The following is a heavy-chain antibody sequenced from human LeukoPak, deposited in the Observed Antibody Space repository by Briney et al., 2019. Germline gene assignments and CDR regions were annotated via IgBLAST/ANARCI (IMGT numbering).Heavy chain of an antibody. CDR2: INPNNGET. J-gene: IGHJ4*02. V-gene: IGHV1-2*02. Sequence: ASVKVSCKTSGYTFTDYYIHWVRQAPGQGLEWMGWINPNNGETNSAQKFQGRVTMTGDTSISTAYMELRRVTSDDTAVYYCARDRDYSNTVRGFDYWGQGTLVTVSP. D-gene: IGHD4-11*01. CDR3: ARDRDYSNTVRGFDY. CDR1: GYTFTDYY.